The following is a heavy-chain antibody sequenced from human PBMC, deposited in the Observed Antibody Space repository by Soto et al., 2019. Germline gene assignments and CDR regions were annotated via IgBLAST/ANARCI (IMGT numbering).Heavy chain of an antibody. CDR3: ASYYDILGGFDP. CDR1: GGSISSYY. CDR2: IYYSGST. Sequence: SETLSLTCTISGGSISSYYWSWIWQPPGKGLEWIGYIYYSGSTNYNPSLKSRVTISVDTSKNQFSLKLSSVTAADTAVYYCASYYDILGGFDPWGQGTLVTVSS. J-gene: IGHJ5*02. V-gene: IGHV4-59*01. D-gene: IGHD3-22*01.